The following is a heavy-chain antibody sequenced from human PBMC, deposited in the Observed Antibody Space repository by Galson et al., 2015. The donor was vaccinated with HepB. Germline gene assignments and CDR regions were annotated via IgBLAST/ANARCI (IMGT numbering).Heavy chain of an antibody. J-gene: IGHJ3*02. CDR3: ARDSSVIVVVTEDGAFDI. CDR2: ISSSSSYI. V-gene: IGHV3-21*01. Sequence: SLRLSCAASGFTFSSYSMNWVRQAPGKGLEWVSSISSSSSYIYYADSVKGRFTISRDNAKNSLYLQMNSLRAEDTAVYYCARDSSVIVVVTEDGAFDIWGQGTMVTVSS. CDR1: GFTFSSYS. D-gene: IGHD3-22*01.